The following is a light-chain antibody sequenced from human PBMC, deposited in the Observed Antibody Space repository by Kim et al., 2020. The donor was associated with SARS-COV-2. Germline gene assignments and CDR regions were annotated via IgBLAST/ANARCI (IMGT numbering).Light chain of an antibody. Sequence: VSRGERAPLSCRASQSISSNLAWYQQNPGQAPRLLIYGASTRATGIPGRFSGSGSGTEFTLTISSLQSEDFAVYYCQHYNNWPPESFGQGTKLEIK. CDR2: GAS. CDR1: QSISSN. V-gene: IGKV3-15*01. J-gene: IGKJ2*03. CDR3: QHYNNWPPES.